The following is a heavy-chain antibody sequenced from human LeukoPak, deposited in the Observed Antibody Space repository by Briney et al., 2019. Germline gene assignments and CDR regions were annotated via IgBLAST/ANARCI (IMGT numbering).Heavy chain of an antibody. J-gene: IGHJ4*02. CDR2: INQDGSEK. Sequence: GRSLRLSCAASGFTFSSYAMHWVRQAPGKGLEWVATINQDGSEKYYVDSVKGRFTISRDNAKNSLYLQMNSLRAEDTAVYYCARVFWSGCPDYWGQGTLVTVSS. CDR1: GFTFSSYA. D-gene: IGHD3-3*01. CDR3: ARVFWSGCPDY. V-gene: IGHV3-7*01.